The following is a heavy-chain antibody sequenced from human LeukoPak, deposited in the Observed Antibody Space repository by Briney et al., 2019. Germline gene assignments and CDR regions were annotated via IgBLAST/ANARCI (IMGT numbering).Heavy chain of an antibody. CDR2: INHSGST. Sequence: PSETLSLTCAVYGRSFSGYYWSWIRQPPGKGLEWIGEINHSGSTNYNPSLKSRVTISVDTSKNQFSLKLSSVTAADTAAYYCASDPGISGVYFDYWGQGTLVTVSS. CDR1: GRSFSGYY. CDR3: ASDPGISGVYFDY. V-gene: IGHV4-34*01. J-gene: IGHJ4*02. D-gene: IGHD3-10*01.